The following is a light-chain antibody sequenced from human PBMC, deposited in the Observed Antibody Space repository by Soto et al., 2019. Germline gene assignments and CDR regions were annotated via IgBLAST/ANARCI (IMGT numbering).Light chain of an antibody. CDR3: QQYGSLPKT. CDR1: QSVSSSY. Sequence: GERATLSCRASQSVSSSYLAWYQQKPGQAPRLLIYGASSRATGIPDRFSGSGSGTDFTLTISRLEPEDFAVYYCQQYGSLPKTFGQGTKVDIK. CDR2: GAS. J-gene: IGKJ1*01. V-gene: IGKV3-20*01.